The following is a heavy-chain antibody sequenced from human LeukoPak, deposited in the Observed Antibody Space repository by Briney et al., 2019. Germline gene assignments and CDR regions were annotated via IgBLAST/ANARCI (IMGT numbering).Heavy chain of an antibody. CDR3: ARDRNEGLNLGFDY. CDR2: IYISGST. CDR1: GGSISGDNYY. D-gene: IGHD3-16*01. J-gene: IGHJ4*02. Sequence: SETLSLTCTVSGGSISGDNYYWSWIRQPAGKGLEWIGRIYISGSTNYNPSLKSRVSMSLDTSKKQFSLKLNSVTAADTAVYYCARDRNEGLNLGFDYWGQGTLVTVSS. V-gene: IGHV4-61*02.